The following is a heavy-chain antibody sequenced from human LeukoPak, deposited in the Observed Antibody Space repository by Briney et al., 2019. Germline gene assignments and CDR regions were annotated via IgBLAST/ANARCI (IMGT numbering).Heavy chain of an antibody. CDR1: GDSISSNNY. CDR2: THTSGST. D-gene: IGHD3-3*01. J-gene: IGHJ6*03. Sequence: PSQTLSLTCTVSGDSISSNNYWSWIRQPAGKGLEWIGRTHTSGSTTYNPSLKSRVTISVDTSKNQFSLKLSSVTAADTAVYYCARLFTIFGVVTPYYYYMDVWGKGTTVTVSS. CDR3: ARLFTIFGVVTPYYYYMDV. V-gene: IGHV4-61*02.